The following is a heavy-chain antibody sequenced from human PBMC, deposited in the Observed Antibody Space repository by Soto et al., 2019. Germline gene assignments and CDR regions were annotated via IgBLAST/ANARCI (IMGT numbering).Heavy chain of an antibody. CDR3: AKVLSSGSYSGALEY. J-gene: IGHJ4*02. D-gene: IGHD1-26*01. CDR1: GFSITSFA. CDR2: ISASGGST. V-gene: IGHV3-23*01. Sequence: LRLSCVASGFSITSFAMSWVRQAPGKGLEWASAISASGGSTYADSVKGRFTISRDNSKNTLYLQMNSLRVEDTAVYYCAKVLSSGSYSGALEYWGQGALVTVSS.